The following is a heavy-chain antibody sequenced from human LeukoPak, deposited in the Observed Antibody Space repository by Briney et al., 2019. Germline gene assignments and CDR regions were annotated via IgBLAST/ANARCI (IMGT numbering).Heavy chain of an antibody. Sequence: GSLRLSCAPSGFTFSSYWMSWVRPAPGKGLAWGANIKQDGSEKYYMDSVKGRFTISRDNGKNSLYLQMNSLRAEYTAVYYCARKAYGLDVWGKGTTVTVSS. CDR1: GFTFSSYW. CDR3: ARKAYGLDV. CDR2: IKQDGSEK. J-gene: IGHJ6*04. V-gene: IGHV3-7*03.